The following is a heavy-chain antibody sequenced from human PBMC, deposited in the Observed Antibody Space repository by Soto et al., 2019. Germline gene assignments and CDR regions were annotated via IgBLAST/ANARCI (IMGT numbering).Heavy chain of an antibody. CDR3: ASGRLTYCSGGSCYSSTYYFDY. CDR1: GYTFTSYG. J-gene: IGHJ4*02. V-gene: IGHV1-18*01. Sequence: QVQLVQSGAEVKKPGASVKVSCKASGYTFTSYGISWVRQAPGQGLEWMGWISAYNGNTNYAQKLQGRVTMTTDTSTSTAYMELRSLRSDDTAVYYCASGRLTYCSGGSCYSSTYYFDYWGQGTLVTXSS. CDR2: ISAYNGNT. D-gene: IGHD2-15*01.